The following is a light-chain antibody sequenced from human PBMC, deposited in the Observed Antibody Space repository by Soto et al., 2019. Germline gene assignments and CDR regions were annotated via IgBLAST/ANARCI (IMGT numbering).Light chain of an antibody. V-gene: IGKV1-5*01. CDR3: QHYNSNSWT. CDR2: AAS. CDR1: QIVKGW. J-gene: IGKJ1*01. Sequence: DIQMTQSPSTVSASVGDRVTITCRASQIVKGWLAWYQQKPGKAPKLLIYAASNLLSGVPSRFSGSGSGTVFSLTISSVQPDDSATYYCQHYNSNSWTFGQGTKVEVK.